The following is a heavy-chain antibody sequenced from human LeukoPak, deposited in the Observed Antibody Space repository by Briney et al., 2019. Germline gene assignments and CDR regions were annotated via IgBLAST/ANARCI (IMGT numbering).Heavy chain of an antibody. CDR1: GYSISSGYY. V-gene: IGHV4-38-2*02. CDR2: IYHSGST. D-gene: IGHD3-10*01. J-gene: IGHJ5*01. Sequence: SETLSLTCTVSGYSISSGYYWGWIRQPPGKGLEWIGSIYHSGSTYYNPSLKSRVTISVDTSKNPFPLNLSSVTAADTAVYYCARRPRGVIIKTWFDSWGQGTLVTVSS. CDR3: ARRPRGVIIKTWFDS.